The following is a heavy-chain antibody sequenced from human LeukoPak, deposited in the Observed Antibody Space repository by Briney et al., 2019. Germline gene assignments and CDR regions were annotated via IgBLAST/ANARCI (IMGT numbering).Heavy chain of an antibody. J-gene: IGHJ5*02. CDR1: GGTFSSYA. CDR2: IIPIFGTA. V-gene: IGHV1-69*13. D-gene: IGHD4-23*01. CDR3: ASRGNSNWFDP. Sequence: ASVKVSCKASGGTFSSYAISWVRQAPGQGLEWMGGIIPIFGTANYAQKFQGRVTITADESTSTAYMELSSLRPKDTAVYYCASRGNSNWFDPWGQGTLVTVSS.